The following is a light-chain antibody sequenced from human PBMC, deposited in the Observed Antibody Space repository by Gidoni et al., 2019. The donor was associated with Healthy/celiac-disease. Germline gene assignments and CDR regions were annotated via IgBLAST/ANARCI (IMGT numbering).Light chain of an antibody. CDR1: QSVSSSY. Sequence: EIVLKQSPGTLSLSPGERATLSCRASQSVSSSYLAWYQQKPGQAPRLLIYGASSRATGIPDRFSGSGSGTDFTLTISRLGPEDFAVYYCQQYGSSVTFGQGTKVEIK. J-gene: IGKJ1*01. V-gene: IGKV3-20*01. CDR3: QQYGSSVT. CDR2: GAS.